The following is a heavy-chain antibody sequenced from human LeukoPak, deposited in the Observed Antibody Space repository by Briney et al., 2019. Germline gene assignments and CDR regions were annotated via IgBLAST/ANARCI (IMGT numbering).Heavy chain of an antibody. V-gene: IGHV4-39*02. J-gene: IGHJ6*02. Sequence: SETLSPTCTVSGGSISSSSYYWGWIRQPPGKGLEWIGSIYYSGSTYYNPSLKSRVTISVDTSKNQFSLKLSSVTAADTAVYYCAKDYGDRLAYGMDVWGQGTTVTVSS. D-gene: IGHD4-17*01. CDR1: GGSISSSSYY. CDR3: AKDYGDRLAYGMDV. CDR2: IYYSGST.